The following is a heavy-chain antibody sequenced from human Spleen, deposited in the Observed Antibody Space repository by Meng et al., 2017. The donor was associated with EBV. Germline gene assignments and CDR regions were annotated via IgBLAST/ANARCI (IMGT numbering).Heavy chain of an antibody. Sequence: QFQRMQPGAEVKKPGAAGKAPLKASGYTVNNNGITWVRQAPGQGLEWMGWISGYNGNTHYARSVQGRVTMTTDTSTSTAYMELRSLRSDDTAVYYCARAHGDYEFDFWGQGTLVTASS. CDR1: GYTVNNNG. CDR3: ARAHGDYEFDF. D-gene: IGHD4-17*01. CDR2: ISGYNGNT. V-gene: IGHV1-18*01. J-gene: IGHJ4*02.